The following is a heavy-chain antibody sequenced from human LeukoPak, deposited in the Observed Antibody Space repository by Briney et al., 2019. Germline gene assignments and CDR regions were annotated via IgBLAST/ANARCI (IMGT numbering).Heavy chain of an antibody. D-gene: IGHD3-10*01. V-gene: IGHV3-9*01. J-gene: IGHJ5*02. CDR2: ISWNSGSI. Sequence: GGSLRLSFAASGFTFDDYAMHWVRQAPGKGLEWVSGISWNSGSIGYADSVKGRFTISRDNAKNSLYLQMNSLRAEDTALYYCAKDGGGYGSGSFNWFDPWGQGTLVTVSS. CDR3: AKDGGGYGSGSFNWFDP. CDR1: GFTFDDYA.